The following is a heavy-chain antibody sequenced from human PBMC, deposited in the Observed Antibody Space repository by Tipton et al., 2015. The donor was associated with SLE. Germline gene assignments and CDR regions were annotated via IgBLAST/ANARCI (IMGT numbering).Heavy chain of an antibody. Sequence: RSLRLSCAASGFTFSSYGMHWVRQAPGKGLEWVALISYDGTKDYYRDSVKGRFTISRDNSKNTLFLQMNSLRAEDTALYYCAKGHLETTMEADHWGQGTLVTVSS. CDR3: AKGHLETTMEADH. CDR1: GFTFSSYG. D-gene: IGHD5-18*01. CDR2: ISYDGTKD. J-gene: IGHJ4*02. V-gene: IGHV3-30*18.